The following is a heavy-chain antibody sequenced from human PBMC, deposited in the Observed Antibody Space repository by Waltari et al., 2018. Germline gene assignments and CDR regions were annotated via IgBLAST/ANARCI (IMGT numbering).Heavy chain of an antibody. D-gene: IGHD3-3*01. Sequence: QVQLQESGPGLVKPSQTLSLTCTVSGGSINSGSYYGSWIRQPAGKGLEWIGRIYTSGSTTYNPSLTSRVNISVDTSKNQFSLKLGSVTAADTAVYYCARVDLWSGYYWWGQGTLVTVSS. CDR1: GGSINSGSYY. V-gene: IGHV4-61*02. J-gene: IGHJ4*02. CDR3: ARVDLWSGYYW. CDR2: IYTSGST.